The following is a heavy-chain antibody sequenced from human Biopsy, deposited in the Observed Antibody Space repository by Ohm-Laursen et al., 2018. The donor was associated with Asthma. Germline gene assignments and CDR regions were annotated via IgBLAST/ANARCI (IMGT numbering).Heavy chain of an antibody. CDR1: GASITTTNY. Sequence: SDTLSLTCTVSGASITTTNYWGWIRQPPGKRLEWVGSIYYSGSTFYSQSLKSRLSLSVDTSRNQFSLSLRSVTAADTAGYYCARQWSGNGWHDPYRWVDPLGQRTQVTVSS. D-gene: IGHD1-1*01. CDR3: ARQWSGNGWHDPYRWVDP. V-gene: IGHV4-38-2*02. J-gene: IGHJ5*01. CDR2: IYYSGST.